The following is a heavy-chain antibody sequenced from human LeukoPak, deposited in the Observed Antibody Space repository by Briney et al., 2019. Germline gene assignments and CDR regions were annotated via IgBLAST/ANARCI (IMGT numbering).Heavy chain of an antibody. CDR3: ARDPGYDFWRVWYFDY. CDR1: GYTFTSYY. J-gene: IGHJ4*02. D-gene: IGHD3-3*01. CDR2: INPSGGST. V-gene: IGHV1-46*01. Sequence: ASVKVSLKASGYTFTSYYMHWVRQAPGQGLVWMGIINPSGGSTSYAQKFQGRVTMTRDTSTSTVYMELSSLRSEDTAVYYCARDPGYDFWRVWYFDYKGQGTLVTVSS.